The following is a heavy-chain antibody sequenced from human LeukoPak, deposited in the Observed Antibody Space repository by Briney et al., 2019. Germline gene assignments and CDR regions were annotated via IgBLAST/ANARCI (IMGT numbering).Heavy chain of an antibody. V-gene: IGHV4-34*01. J-gene: IGHJ4*02. D-gene: IGHD3-16*02. CDR2: INHSGST. Sequence: PSETLSLTCAVYGGSFSGYYWSWIRQPPGKGLEWIGEINHSGSTNYNPSLKSRVTISVDTSKNQFSLKLSSVTAADTAVYHCARHYYDYVWGSYRYSPQYYFDYWGQGTLVTVSS. CDR1: GGSFSGYY. CDR3: ARHYYDYVWGSYRYSPQYYFDY.